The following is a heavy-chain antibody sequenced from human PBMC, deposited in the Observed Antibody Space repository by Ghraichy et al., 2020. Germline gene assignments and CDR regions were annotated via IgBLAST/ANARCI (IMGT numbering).Heavy chain of an antibody. V-gene: IGHV4-34*01. CDR3: ARVRVAVTGTWGGTYYYYGLDV. J-gene: IGHJ6*02. CDR1: GGSFSGYY. Sequence: SETLSLTCALYGGSFSGYYWNWIRQSPGKGLEWIGEINHSGSTNYNPSLKSRVTISVDTSKNQFSLKLSSVTAADTAVYYCARVRVAVTGTWGGTYYYYGLDVWGQGTTVTVSS. CDR2: INHSGST. D-gene: IGHD6-19*01.